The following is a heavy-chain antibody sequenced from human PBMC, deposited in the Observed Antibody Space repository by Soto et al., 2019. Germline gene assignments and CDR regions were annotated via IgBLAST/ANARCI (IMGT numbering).Heavy chain of an antibody. CDR3: ARSDIVATGFDY. CDR1: GGSISSGGYY. Sequence: SETLSLTCTVSGGSISSGGYYWSWIRQHPGKGLEWIEYIYYSGITYYNPSLKSRVTISVDTSKNQFFLKLSSVTAADTAVYYCARSDIVATGFDYWGQGTLVTVSS. V-gene: IGHV4-31*03. J-gene: IGHJ4*02. CDR2: IYYSGIT. D-gene: IGHD5-12*01.